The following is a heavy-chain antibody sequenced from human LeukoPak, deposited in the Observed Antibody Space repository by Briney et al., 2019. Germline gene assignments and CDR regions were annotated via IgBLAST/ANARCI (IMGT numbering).Heavy chain of an antibody. V-gene: IGHV4-39*01. CDR3: ARHFTAPGYSSENWFDP. CDR1: GGSISSSSYY. CDR2: IYYSGST. J-gene: IGHJ5*02. Sequence: PSETLSLTCTVSGGSISSSSYYWGWIRQPPGRGLEWIGRIYYSGSTYYNPSLKSRVTISVDTSKNQFSLKLSSVTAADTAVYYCARHFTAPGYSSENWFDPWGQGTLVTVSS. D-gene: IGHD5-18*01.